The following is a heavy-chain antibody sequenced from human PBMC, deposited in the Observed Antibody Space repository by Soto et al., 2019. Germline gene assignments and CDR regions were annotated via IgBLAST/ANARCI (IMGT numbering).Heavy chain of an antibody. V-gene: IGHV3-21*01. Sequence: GGSLRLSCAASGFTYSDYSMNWVRQAPGKGLEWVSSISSSSNYIYYADSVKGRFTISRDNARNSLYLQMSSLRAEDTAVYYCASQLTGWYFDYWGQGTLVTVSS. CDR3: ASQLTGWYFDY. CDR2: ISSSSNYI. CDR1: GFTYSDYS. D-gene: IGHD3-9*01. J-gene: IGHJ4*02.